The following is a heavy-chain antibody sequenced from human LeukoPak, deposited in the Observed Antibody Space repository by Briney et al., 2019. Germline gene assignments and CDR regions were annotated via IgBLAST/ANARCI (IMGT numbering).Heavy chain of an antibody. V-gene: IGHV1-18*01. CDR2: ISAYNVNT. D-gene: IGHD5-24*01. J-gene: IGHJ4*02. CDR1: GYSFTSYG. CDR3: ARDRDGYNGGDY. Sequence: ASVKVSCKASGYSFTSYGISWVRQAPGQGLEWMGWISAYNVNTNNAQKLQGRVTMTTDTSTSTAYMERESLRPDDTAVYYCARDRDGYNGGDYWGQGTLVTVSS.